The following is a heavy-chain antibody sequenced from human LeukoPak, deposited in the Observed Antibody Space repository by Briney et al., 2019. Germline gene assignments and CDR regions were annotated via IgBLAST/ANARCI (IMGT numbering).Heavy chain of an antibody. CDR1: GGSISSGDYY. J-gene: IGHJ4*02. V-gene: IGHV4-30-4*01. CDR2: IYYSGST. CDR3: ARRPSPYCGGDCYLLRDY. Sequence: TLSLTCTVSGGSISSGDYYWSWIRQPPGKGLEWIGYIYYSGSTYYNPSLKSRVTISVDTSKNQFSLKLSSVTAADTAVYYCARRPSPYCGGDCYLLRDYWGQGTLVTVSS. D-gene: IGHD2-21*02.